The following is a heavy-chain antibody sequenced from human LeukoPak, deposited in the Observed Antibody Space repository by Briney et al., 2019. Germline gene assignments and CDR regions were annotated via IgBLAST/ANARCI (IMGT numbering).Heavy chain of an antibody. V-gene: IGHV1-2*02. CDR3: ARDAFGQAFDI. CDR2: INPHSGGT. CDR1: GYTFTGYY. Sequence: ASVKVSCKASGYTFTGYYMYWVRQAPGLGLEWMGWINPHSGGTNYAPRFQGRVTMTRDTSISTAYLELSRVRPDDTALYYGARDAFGQAFDIWGQGTMVIVSS. D-gene: IGHD3-3*02. J-gene: IGHJ3*02.